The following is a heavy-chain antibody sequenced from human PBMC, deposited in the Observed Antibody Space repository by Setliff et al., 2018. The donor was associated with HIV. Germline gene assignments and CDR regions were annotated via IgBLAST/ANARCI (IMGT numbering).Heavy chain of an antibody. Sequence: ASVKVSCKASGYTFTSYGISWVRQAPGQGLEWMGWISAYNGNTNYAQKLQGRVTMTTDTSTSTAYMELRGLRSDDTAVYYCARKDDSSGYVTWFDPWGPGTLVTAPQ. V-gene: IGHV1-18*01. CDR3: ARKDDSSGYVTWFDP. CDR2: ISAYNGNT. CDR1: GYTFTSYG. J-gene: IGHJ5*02. D-gene: IGHD3-22*01.